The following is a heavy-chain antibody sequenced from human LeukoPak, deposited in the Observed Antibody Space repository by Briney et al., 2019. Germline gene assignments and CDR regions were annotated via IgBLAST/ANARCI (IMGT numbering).Heavy chain of an antibody. Sequence: GGSLRLSCAASGFTFSSYWMSWVRQAPGKGLERVATIKQDGSEKYYVDSVKGRFTISRDNAKNSLYLQMNSLRAEDTAVYYCARYPLLRYFDWLTPYYFDYWGQGTLVTVSS. CDR3: ARYPLLRYFDWLTPYYFDY. CDR1: GFTFSSYW. J-gene: IGHJ4*02. V-gene: IGHV3-7*03. CDR2: IKQDGSEK. D-gene: IGHD3-9*01.